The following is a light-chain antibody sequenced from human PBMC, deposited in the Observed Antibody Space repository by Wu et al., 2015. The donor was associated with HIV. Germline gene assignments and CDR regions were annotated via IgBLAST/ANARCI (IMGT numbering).Light chain of an antibody. V-gene: IGKV1-5*03. J-gene: IGKJ2*01. CDR3: QQYYSYPYT. CDR1: QSISSW. CDR2: KAS. Sequence: DIQMTQSPSTLSASVGDRVTITCRASQSISSWLAWYQQKPGKAPKLLIYKASSLESGVPSRFSGSGSGTEFTLTISCLQSEDFATYYCQQYYSYPYTFGLGDQGWRSN.